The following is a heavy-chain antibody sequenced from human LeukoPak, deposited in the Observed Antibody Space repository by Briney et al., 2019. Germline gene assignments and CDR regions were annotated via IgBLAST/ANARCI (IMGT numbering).Heavy chain of an antibody. V-gene: IGHV4-59*01. D-gene: IGHD3-3*01. CDR3: ARAYYDFWSGYPTRFDP. CDR2: IYYSGST. Sequence: SETLSLTCTVSGGSISSYYWSWIRQPPGKGLEWIGYIYYSGSTNYNPSLKSRVTISVDTSKNQFSLKLSSATAADTAVYYCARAYYDFWSGYPTRFDPWGQGTLVTVSS. J-gene: IGHJ5*02. CDR1: GGSISSYY.